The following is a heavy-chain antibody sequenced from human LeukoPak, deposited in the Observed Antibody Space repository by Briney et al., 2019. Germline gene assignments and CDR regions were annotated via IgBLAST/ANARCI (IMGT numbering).Heavy chain of an antibody. V-gene: IGHV3-48*01. CDR1: GFTFSSDS. CDR2: ISSSSSTI. D-gene: IGHD4-17*01. Sequence: GGSLRLSCAASGFTFSSDSMNWVRQAPGKGLEWVSYISSSSSTIYYADSVKGRFTISRDNAKNSLYLQMNSLRAEDTAVYYCASTTVTTKIVGFDYWGQGTLVTISS. J-gene: IGHJ4*02. CDR3: ASTTVTTKIVGFDY.